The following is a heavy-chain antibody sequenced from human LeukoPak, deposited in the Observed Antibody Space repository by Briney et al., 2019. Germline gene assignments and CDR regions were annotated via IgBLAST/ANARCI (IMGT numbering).Heavy chain of an antibody. CDR2: IGHSGGT. CDR3: ARSGTYQHSSAYDY. V-gene: IGHV4-34*01. J-gene: IGHJ4*01. D-gene: IGHD3-10*01. CDR1: GGSISSYY. Sequence: SETLSLTCTVSGGSISSYYWSWIRQLPGKRLERLGEIGHSGGTNYNPSLNSRVTISLDTSKNQFSLRLTSVTAADTAVYYCARSGTYQHSSAYDYWGQGNLVTVSS.